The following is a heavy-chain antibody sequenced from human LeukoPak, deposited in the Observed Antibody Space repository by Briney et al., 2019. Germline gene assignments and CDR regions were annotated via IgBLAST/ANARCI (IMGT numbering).Heavy chain of an antibody. CDR3: ARDLAGIAAAGTGQGYYYYMDV. D-gene: IGHD6-13*01. Sequence: SVKVSCKASGGTFSSYAISWVRQAPGQGLEWMGGIIPIFGTANYAQKFQGRVTITTDESTSTAYMELSSLRSEDTAVYYCARDLAGIAAAGTGQGYYYYMDVWGKGTTVTVSS. CDR1: GGTFSSYA. J-gene: IGHJ6*03. CDR2: IIPIFGTA. V-gene: IGHV1-69*05.